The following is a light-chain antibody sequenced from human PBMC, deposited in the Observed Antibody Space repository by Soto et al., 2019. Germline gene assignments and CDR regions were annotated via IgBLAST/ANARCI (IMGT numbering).Light chain of an antibody. CDR3: QQYSYWRT. CDR1: QSVGSN. CDR2: GAS. J-gene: IGKJ1*01. V-gene: IGKV3-15*01. Sequence: IGMSQSPATLSVSPGERATVSCRASQSVGSNLAWYQQKAGQAPSLLIYGASTRATGVPARFSGSGSGTEFTLTITSLQSEDFAVYYCQQYSYWRTFGQGTKVDIK.